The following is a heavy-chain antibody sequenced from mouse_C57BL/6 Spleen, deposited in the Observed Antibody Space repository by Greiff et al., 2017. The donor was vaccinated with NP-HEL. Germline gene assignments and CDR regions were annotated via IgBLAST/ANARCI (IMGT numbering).Heavy chain of an antibody. V-gene: IGHV1-55*01. Sequence: QVQLQQPGAELVKPGASVKMSCKASGYTFTSYWITWVKQRPGQGLEWIGDIYPGSGSTNYNEKFKSKATLTVDTSSSTAYMQLSSLTSEDSAVYYCARYPSSYWYFDVWGTGTTVTVSS. CDR2: IYPGSGST. CDR3: ARYPSSYWYFDV. D-gene: IGHD2-10*02. J-gene: IGHJ1*03. CDR1: GYTFTSYW.